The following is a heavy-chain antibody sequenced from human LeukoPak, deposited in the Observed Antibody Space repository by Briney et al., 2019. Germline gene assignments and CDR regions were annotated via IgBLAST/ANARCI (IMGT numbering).Heavy chain of an antibody. V-gene: IGHV3-72*01. Sequence: GGSLRLSCAASGFTFSDHYMDWVRQAPGKGLEWVGRTRNKANSYTTEYAASVKGRFTISRDDSKNSLYLQMNSLKTEDTAVYYCARVHGGDFDYWGQGTLVTVSS. CDR3: ARVHGGDFDY. CDR1: GFTFSDHY. CDR2: TRNKANSYTT. J-gene: IGHJ4*02. D-gene: IGHD3-3*01.